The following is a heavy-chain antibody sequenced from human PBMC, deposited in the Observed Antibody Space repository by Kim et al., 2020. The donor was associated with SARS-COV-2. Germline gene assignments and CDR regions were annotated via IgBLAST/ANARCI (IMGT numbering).Heavy chain of an antibody. CDR1: GYTFTSYY. J-gene: IGHJ4*02. D-gene: IGHD2-21*02. CDR3: AREILPIVVMTAYSLDY. V-gene: IGHV1-46*01. CDR2: INPSGGST. Sequence: ASVKVSCKASGYTFTSYYMHWVRQAPGQGLEWMGIINPSGGSTSYAQKFQGRVTMTRDTSTSTVYMELSSLRSEDTAVYYCAREILPIVVMTAYSLDYWGQGTLVTVSS.